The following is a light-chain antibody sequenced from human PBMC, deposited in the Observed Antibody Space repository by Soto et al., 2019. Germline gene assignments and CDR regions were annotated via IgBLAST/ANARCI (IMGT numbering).Light chain of an antibody. CDR3: QQRSNWPPIT. V-gene: IGKV3-11*01. J-gene: IGKJ1*01. CDR1: QSVSSY. CDR2: DAS. Sequence: EIVLTQSPATLSLSPGERATLSCRASQSVSSYLAWYQQKPGQAPRLLIYDASNRATGIPARFSGSGSGTDFTLTINSLESEDFAIYYCQQRSNWPPITFGQGTKVDIK.